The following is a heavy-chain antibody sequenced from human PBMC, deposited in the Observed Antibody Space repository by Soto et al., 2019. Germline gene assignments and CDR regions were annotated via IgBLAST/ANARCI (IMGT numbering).Heavy chain of an antibody. D-gene: IGHD1-26*01. CDR1: GFTFADSA. V-gene: IGHV1-58*01. CDR2: IVVDSGNT. J-gene: IGHJ4*02. CDR3: AAANNTSPFDY. Sequence: SVKVSCKASGFTFADSAVQWVLQARGQRLDWIGRIVVDSGNTKYAQKFPERVTITWDMSTSTAYMELSSLRSEDTAVYYCAAANNTSPFDYWGQGTLVTVSS.